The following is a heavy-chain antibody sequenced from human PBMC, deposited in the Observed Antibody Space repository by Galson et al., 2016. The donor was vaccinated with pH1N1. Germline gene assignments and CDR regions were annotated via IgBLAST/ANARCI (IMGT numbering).Heavy chain of an antibody. Sequence: SLRLSCAASGFSLSTYWMSWLRQAPGKGLEWVANIKEDGTDKYYVDSVKGRFTVSRDNAKNSLYLQMNSLSAEDTAVYYCAKENRGLAGSYWGQGTLVTVSS. J-gene: IGHJ4*02. D-gene: IGHD6-19*01. CDR1: GFSLSTYW. CDR2: IKEDGTDK. V-gene: IGHV3-7*01. CDR3: AKENRGLAGSY.